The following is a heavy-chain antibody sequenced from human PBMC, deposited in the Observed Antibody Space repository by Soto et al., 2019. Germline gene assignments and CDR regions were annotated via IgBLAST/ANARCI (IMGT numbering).Heavy chain of an antibody. V-gene: IGHV1-69*02. CDR1: GGAFSSYT. Sequence: QVQLVQSGAEVKKPGSSVKVSCKASGGAFSSYTISWVRQAPGQGLEWMGRIIPILGIANYAQKFQGRVTSTADKSTSTAYMELSSMRSEDTAVYYCASDLKELPGYWGQGTLVTVSS. CDR3: ASDLKELPGY. D-gene: IGHD3-10*01. CDR2: IIPILGIA. J-gene: IGHJ4*02.